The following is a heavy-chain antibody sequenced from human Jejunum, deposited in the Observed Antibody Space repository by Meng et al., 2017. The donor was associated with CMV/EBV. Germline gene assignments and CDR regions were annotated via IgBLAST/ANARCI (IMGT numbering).Heavy chain of an antibody. CDR2: IFHSRAT. CDR1: GGSLIGTNW. V-gene: IGHV4/OR15-8*02. J-gene: IGHJ4*02. Sequence: TLFLTCVVSGGSLIGTNWWNWVRQPPGGGLEWIGEIFHSRATNYNPSLKSRVTISIDNSKNQFSLKLTSMTAADTAVYFCGDPPAGYWGQGILVTVSS. CDR3: GDPPAGY.